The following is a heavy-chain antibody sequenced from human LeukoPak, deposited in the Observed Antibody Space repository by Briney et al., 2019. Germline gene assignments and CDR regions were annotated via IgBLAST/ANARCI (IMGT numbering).Heavy chain of an antibody. CDR2: LNPV. CDR3: ARGDGDYEGSPYYFDY. CDR1: GFTFSNYA. Sequence: GGSLRLSCAASGFTFSNYAMTWVRQAPGKGLEWVSSLNPVYYADSVKGRFTISRDDSKNTLFLQMNSLRAEDTAVYYCARGDGDYEGSPYYFDYWGQGTLVTVSS. J-gene: IGHJ4*02. D-gene: IGHD4-17*01. V-gene: IGHV3-23*05.